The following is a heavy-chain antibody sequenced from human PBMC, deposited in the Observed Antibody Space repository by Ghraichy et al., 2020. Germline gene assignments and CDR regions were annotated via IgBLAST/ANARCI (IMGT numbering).Heavy chain of an antibody. CDR3: AIMGSSERPDVFDI. Sequence: SVKVSCKAAGDTFTYRYMSWVRQGRGQALEWMGWITPFNGNTNYAQKFQDRVTITRDRSMSSAYMELSSLTSEDTAMYYCAIMGSSERPDVFDIWGQGTMFTVSS. D-gene: IGHD6-19*01. CDR2: ITPFNGNT. J-gene: IGHJ3*02. CDR1: GDTFTYRY. V-gene: IGHV1-45*02.